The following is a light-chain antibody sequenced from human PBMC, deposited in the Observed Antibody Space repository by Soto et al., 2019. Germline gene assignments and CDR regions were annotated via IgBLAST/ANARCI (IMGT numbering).Light chain of an antibody. Sequence: ETVLTQSPGTLSLSPGERATLSCRVSQTISSDYLAWYQQKPGQAPRLLIYGASRRATGIPDRFSGSGSGTDFTLTINRLQPEDFAVYYCQQYGSSPPWTFGQGTKVEIK. CDR1: QTISSDY. J-gene: IGKJ1*01. CDR3: QQYGSSPPWT. V-gene: IGKV3-20*01. CDR2: GAS.